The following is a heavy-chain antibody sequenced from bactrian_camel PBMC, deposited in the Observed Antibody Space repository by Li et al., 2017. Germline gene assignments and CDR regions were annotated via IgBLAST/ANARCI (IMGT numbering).Heavy chain of an antibody. CDR3: NTYGRSCDY. J-gene: IGHJ4*01. V-gene: IGHV3S40*01. Sequence: DVQLVESGGGLVQPGGSLRLSCGASGLTFKIYDMNWVRQAPGKGLEWVSTIDSDGHKTEYADSVKGRFTISKDTAKDTVYLQMNSLKPEDPATYSCNTYGRSCDYWGKGTQVTVS. CDR2: IDSDGHKT. D-gene: IGHD6*01. CDR1: GLTFKIYD.